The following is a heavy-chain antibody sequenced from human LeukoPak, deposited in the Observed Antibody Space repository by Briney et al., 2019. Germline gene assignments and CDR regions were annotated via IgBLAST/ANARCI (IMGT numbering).Heavy chain of an antibody. Sequence: SETLSLTCTVSGGSISSYYWSWIRQPPGKGLEWIGYIYYSGSTNYNPSLKSRVTISVDTSKNQFSLKLSSVTAADTAVYYCARDVGITGFDYWGQGTLVTVSS. CDR3: ARDVGITGFDY. D-gene: IGHD3-10*01. CDR1: GGSISSYY. V-gene: IGHV4-59*01. CDR2: IYYSGST. J-gene: IGHJ4*02.